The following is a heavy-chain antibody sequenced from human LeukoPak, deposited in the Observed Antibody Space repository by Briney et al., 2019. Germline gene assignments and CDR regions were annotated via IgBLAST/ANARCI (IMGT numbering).Heavy chain of an antibody. CDR1: GGSISSGGYY. J-gene: IGHJ4*02. CDR2: IYYSGST. V-gene: IGHV4-31*03. D-gene: IGHD5-18*01. Sequence: SETLSLTCTVSGGSISSGGYYWSWIRQHPGKGLEWIGYIYYSGSTYYNPSLKSRVTISVDTSKNQFSLKLSPVTAADTAVYYCARWGTAMVLEDYWGQGTLVTVSS. CDR3: ARWGTAMVLEDY.